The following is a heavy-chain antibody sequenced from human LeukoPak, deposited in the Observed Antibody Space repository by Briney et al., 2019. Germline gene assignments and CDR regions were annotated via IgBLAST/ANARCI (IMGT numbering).Heavy chain of an antibody. CDR3: ARIYYSSSYDYWYFDL. CDR2: TFYRSKWYN. D-gene: IGHD6-13*01. J-gene: IGHJ2*01. CDR1: GDSVSSNSAA. V-gene: IGHV6-1*01. Sequence: SQTLSLTCAISGDSVSSNSAAWSWIRQSPSRGLEWLGRTFYRSKWYNDYAVSMKSRITINPDTSKNQFSLQLNSVTPEDTAVYYCARIYYSSSYDYWYFDLWGRGTLVTVSS.